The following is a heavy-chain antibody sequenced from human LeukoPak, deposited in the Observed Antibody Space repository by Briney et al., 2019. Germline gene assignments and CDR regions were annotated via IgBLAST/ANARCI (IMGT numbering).Heavy chain of an antibody. D-gene: IGHD3-10*01. J-gene: IGHJ5*02. CDR3: AIGFRGGDWFDP. CDR2: LYPGGRT. Sequence: XGLXWIGNLYPGGRTYYDPSLTSRVAISVDTSKNHFSLKLTSVTAADTAVYYCAIGFRGGDWFDPWGQGTLVTVSS. V-gene: IGHV4-30-2*01.